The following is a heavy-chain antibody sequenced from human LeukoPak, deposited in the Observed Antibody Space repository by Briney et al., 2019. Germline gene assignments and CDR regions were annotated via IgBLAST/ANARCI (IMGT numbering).Heavy chain of an antibody. J-gene: IGHJ4*02. CDR2: IYYSGST. CDR3: ARHMETYYYDSSDFSALDY. Sequence: PSETLSLTCTVSGGSISSYYWGWIRQPPGKGLEWIGYIYYSGSTSYNPSLKSRVTISVDTSKNQFSLKLSSVTAADTAVYYCARHMETYYYDSSDFSALDYWGQGTLVTVSS. D-gene: IGHD3-22*01. V-gene: IGHV4-59*08. CDR1: GGSISSYY.